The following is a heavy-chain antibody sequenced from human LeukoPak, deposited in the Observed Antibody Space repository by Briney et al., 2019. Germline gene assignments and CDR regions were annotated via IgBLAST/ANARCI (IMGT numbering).Heavy chain of an antibody. CDR3: ARDRGNYGDYGNWFDP. J-gene: IGHJ5*02. D-gene: IGHD4-17*01. CDR2: INWNGGST. Sequence: RAGGSLRLSCAASGFTFDDYGMSWVRQAPGKGLEWVSGINWNGGSTGYADSVKGRFTISRDNAKNSLYLQMNSLRAEDTALYYCARDRGNYGDYGNWFDPWGQGALVTVSS. V-gene: IGHV3-20*04. CDR1: GFTFDDYG.